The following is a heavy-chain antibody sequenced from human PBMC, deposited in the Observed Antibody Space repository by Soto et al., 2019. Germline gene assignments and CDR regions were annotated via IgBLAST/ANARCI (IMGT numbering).Heavy chain of an antibody. CDR2: IWYDGSNK. CDR3: ARDQGGYTKYYFDY. CDR1: GFTFSSYG. Sequence: QVQLVEAGGGVVQPGRSLRLSCAASGFTFSSYGMHWVRQAPGKGLEWVAVIWYDGSNKYYADSVKGRFTISRDNSKNTLYLQMNSLRAEDTAVYYCARDQGGYTKYYFDYWGQGTLVTVSS. J-gene: IGHJ4*02. D-gene: IGHD5-12*01. V-gene: IGHV3-33*01.